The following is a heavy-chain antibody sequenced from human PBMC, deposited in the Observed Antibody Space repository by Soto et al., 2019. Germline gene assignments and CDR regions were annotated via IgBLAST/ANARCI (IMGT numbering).Heavy chain of an antibody. CDR3: GRGRGGVQH. Sequence: ETLSLTFAVSGYSISSGYYCSWIRQPPGKGLEWIGELNDSGSTNYNASLKSRVSISVDTSKNQFSLKLSSVPAADTDVYYCGRGRGGVQHWGQGTLVTVSS. D-gene: IGHD3-10*01. CDR2: LNDSGST. J-gene: IGHJ1*01. CDR1: GYSISSGYY. V-gene: IGHV4-34*01.